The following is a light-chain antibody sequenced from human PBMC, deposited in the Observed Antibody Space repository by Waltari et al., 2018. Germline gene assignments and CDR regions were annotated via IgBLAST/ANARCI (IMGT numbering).Light chain of an antibody. J-gene: IGLJ2*01. CDR3: QSFDTNLSVI. CDR1: GSNIGAGYD. V-gene: IGLV1-40*01. CDR2: TST. Sequence: QSVLTQPPSVSGAPEQGVTISCTGGGSNIGAGYDVHWYQQFPGTAPKLLIFTSTNRPSGVPDRFSGSRSGASASLAITGLQAEDEGYYYCQSFDTNLSVIFGGGTKLTVL.